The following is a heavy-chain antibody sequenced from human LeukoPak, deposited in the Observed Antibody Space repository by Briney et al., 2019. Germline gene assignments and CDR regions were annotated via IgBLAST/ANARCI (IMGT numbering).Heavy chain of an antibody. CDR2: VYYSGST. J-gene: IGHJ4*02. CDR1: GGSISSSPYY. D-gene: IGHD5-18*01. V-gene: IGHV4-39*01. CDR3: ARYGGYSYGLNY. Sequence: SETLSLTCTVSGGSISSSPYYWGWIRQPPGKGLEWIGSVYYSGSTSYNPPLKSRVTISVDTSKNQFSLKLSSVTAADTAVYYCARYGGYSYGLNYWGQGTLVTVSS.